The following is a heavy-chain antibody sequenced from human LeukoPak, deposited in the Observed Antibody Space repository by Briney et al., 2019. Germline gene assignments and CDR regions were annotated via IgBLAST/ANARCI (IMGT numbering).Heavy chain of an antibody. CDR1: GFTFINYG. CDR3: ARDDTSAYYYFDY. D-gene: IGHD3-22*01. J-gene: IGHJ4*02. CDR2: IWYDGSNK. V-gene: IGHV3-33*08. Sequence: PGRSLRLSCAASGFTFINYGMHWVRQAPGRGLEWVALIWYDGSNKYYADPVKGRFTISRDNSKNTLYLQMNSLRAEDTAVYYCARDDTSAYYYFDYWGQGTLVTVSS.